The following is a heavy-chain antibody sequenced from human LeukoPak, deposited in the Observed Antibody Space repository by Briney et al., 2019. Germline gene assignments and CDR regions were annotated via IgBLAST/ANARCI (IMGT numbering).Heavy chain of an antibody. D-gene: IGHD3-22*01. V-gene: IGHV3-23*01. J-gene: IGHJ4*02. Sequence: GGSLRLSCAASGFTFSSDAMSWVRQAPGKGLEWVSAISGSGGSTYYADSVKGRFTISRDNSKNTLYLQMNSLRAEDTAVYYCANLQYYYESSGYPDYWGQGTLVTVSS. CDR1: GFTFSSDA. CDR3: ANLQYYYESSGYPDY. CDR2: ISGSGGST.